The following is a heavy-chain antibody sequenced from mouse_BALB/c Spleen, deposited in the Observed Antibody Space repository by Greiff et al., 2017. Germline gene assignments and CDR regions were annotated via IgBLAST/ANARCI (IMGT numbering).Heavy chain of an antibody. CDR1: GYSITSDYA. CDR3: ARWGTGLDY. J-gene: IGHJ2*01. CDR2: ISYSGST. Sequence: EVQLQESGPGLVKPSQSLSLTCTVTGYSITSDYAWNWIRQFPGNKLEWMGYISYSGSTSYNPSLKSRISITRDTSKNQFFLQLNSVTTEDTATYYCARWGTGLDYWGQGTTLTVSS. V-gene: IGHV3-2*02. D-gene: IGHD4-1*01.